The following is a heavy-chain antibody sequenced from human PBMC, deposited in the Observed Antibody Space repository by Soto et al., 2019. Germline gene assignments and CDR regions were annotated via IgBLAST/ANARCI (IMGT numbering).Heavy chain of an antibody. CDR3: AKASGSGYSYFDY. J-gene: IGHJ4*02. CDR2: ISWNSGSI. D-gene: IGHD3-22*01. Sequence: EVQLVESGGGLVQPGRSLRLSCAASGFTFDDYAMHWVGQAPGKGLEWVSGISWNSGSIGYADSVKGRFTISRDNAKNSLYLQMNSLRAEDTALYYCAKASGSGYSYFDYWGQGTLVTVSS. CDR1: GFTFDDYA. V-gene: IGHV3-9*01.